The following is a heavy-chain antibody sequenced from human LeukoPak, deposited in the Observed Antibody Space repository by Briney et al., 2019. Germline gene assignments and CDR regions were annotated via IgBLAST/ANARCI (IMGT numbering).Heavy chain of an antibody. CDR1: GFTFNNYA. CDR3: ARWLQIYYYLDF. Sequence: GGSLRLSCAASGFTFNNYAMSWVRQAPGEGLEWVSGISGSGGSTYYADSVKGRFTISRDNSKNTLYLRMNSLRAEDTAVYYCARWLQIYYYLDFWGQGTLVPVSS. V-gene: IGHV3-23*01. D-gene: IGHD5-24*01. CDR2: ISGSGGST. J-gene: IGHJ4*02.